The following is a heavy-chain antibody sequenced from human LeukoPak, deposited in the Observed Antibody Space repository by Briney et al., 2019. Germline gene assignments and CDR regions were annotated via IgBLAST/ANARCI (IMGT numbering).Heavy chain of an antibody. D-gene: IGHD3-22*01. V-gene: IGHV3-30*03. CDR2: ISYDGSNK. CDR3: ATDDSSGYFITPHAFVI. Sequence: GRSLRLSCAASGFTFSSYGMHWVRQAPGKGLEWVAVISYDGSNKYYADSVKGRFTISRDNSKNTLYLQMNSLRAEDTAVYYCATDDSSGYFITPHAFVIWGQGTMVTVSS. J-gene: IGHJ3*02. CDR1: GFTFSSYG.